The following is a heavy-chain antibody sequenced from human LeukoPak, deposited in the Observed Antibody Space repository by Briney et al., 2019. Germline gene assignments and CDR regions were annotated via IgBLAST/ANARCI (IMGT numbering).Heavy chain of an antibody. CDR3: AREAINRVRGVPFDI. V-gene: IGHV1-2*02. D-gene: IGHD3-10*01. CDR1: GYTFTGND. Sequence: AASVKVSCKASGYTFTGNDIHWVRQAPGQGLEWVGWINPNNGGTYYGQKFQGRVTMTRDTSIRAAYMDLSSLISEDTAVYYCAREAINRVRGVPFDIWGEGTMVTVSS. CDR2: INPNNGGT. J-gene: IGHJ3*02.